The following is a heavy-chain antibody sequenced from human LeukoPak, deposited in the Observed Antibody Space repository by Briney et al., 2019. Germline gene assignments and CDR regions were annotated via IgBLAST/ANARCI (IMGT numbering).Heavy chain of an antibody. D-gene: IGHD3-10*01. Sequence: SETLSLTCTVSGGSISSYYWSWIRQPPGKGLEWIGCIYYSGSTNYNPSLKSRVTISVDTSKNQFSLKLSSVTAADTAVYYCARDPRITSVWYFDLWGRGTLVTVSS. CDR2: IYYSGST. CDR1: GGSISSYY. V-gene: IGHV4-59*01. J-gene: IGHJ2*01. CDR3: ARDPRITSVWYFDL.